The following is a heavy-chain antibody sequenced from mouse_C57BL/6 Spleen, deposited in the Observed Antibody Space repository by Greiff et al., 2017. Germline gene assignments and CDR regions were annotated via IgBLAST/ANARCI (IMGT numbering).Heavy chain of an antibody. CDR3: VPGGWSLNAMDY. V-gene: IGHV1-39*01. D-gene: IGHD2-3*01. CDR1: GYSFTDYN. Sequence: EVKLMESGPELVKPGASVKISCKASGYSFTDYNMNWVKQSNGKSLEWIGVINPNYGTTSYNQKFKGKATLTVDQSSSTAYMQLNSLTSEDSAVYYCVPGGWSLNAMDYWGQGTSVTVSS. CDR2: INPNYGTT. J-gene: IGHJ4*01.